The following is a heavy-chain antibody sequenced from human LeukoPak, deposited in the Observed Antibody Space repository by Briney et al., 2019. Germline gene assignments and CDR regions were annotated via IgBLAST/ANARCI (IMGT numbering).Heavy chain of an antibody. D-gene: IGHD1-26*01. V-gene: IGHV3-48*02. J-gene: IGHJ4*02. Sequence: GGSLRLSCAASGFTFSSYSMNWVRQAPGKGLEWVSHITASGTAMFYADSVKGRFTISRDNARNSLYLQMNSLRDEDTAVYYCASSGSYRFDYWGQGTLVTVSS. CDR1: GFTFSSYS. CDR3: ASSGSYRFDY. CDR2: ITASGTAM.